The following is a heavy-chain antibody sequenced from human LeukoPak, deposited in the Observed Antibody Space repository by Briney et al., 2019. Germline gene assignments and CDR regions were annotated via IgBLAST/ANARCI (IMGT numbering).Heavy chain of an antibody. V-gene: IGHV4-59*11. J-gene: IGHJ6*03. CDR1: GASISSHY. CDR2: TSGSI. D-gene: IGHD3/OR15-3a*01. CDR3: ARVLAIFGLDTTDFYMDV. Sequence: PSETLSLTCAVSGASISSHYWSWIRQPPGKGLEWIGYTSGSISDNPSHKSRVAVSVDPSQNQVSLSLTSVTAADTAVYYCARVLAIFGLDTTDFYMDVWGKGTTVTVSS.